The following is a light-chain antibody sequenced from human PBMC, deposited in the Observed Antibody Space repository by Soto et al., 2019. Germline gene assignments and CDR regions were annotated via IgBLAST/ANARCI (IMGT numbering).Light chain of an antibody. J-gene: IGKJ1*01. CDR2: DAS. CDR1: QSVSSY. Sequence: EIVLTQSPATLSLSPGERATLSCRASQSVSSYLAWYQQKPGQAPRLLIYDASNSATGIAARFSGSGSGTDFTLTISSLEPKNFAVYYCQQRSNSPPTWTFGQGTKVEIK. CDR3: QQRSNSPPTWT. V-gene: IGKV3-11*01.